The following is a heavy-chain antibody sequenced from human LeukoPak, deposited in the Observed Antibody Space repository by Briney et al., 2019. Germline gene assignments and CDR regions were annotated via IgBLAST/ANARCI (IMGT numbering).Heavy chain of an antibody. CDR2: INHSGST. D-gene: IGHD3-22*01. CDR3: ARWSPSGYQY. V-gene: IGHV4-34*01. J-gene: IGHJ4*02. CDR1: GGSFSGYY. Sequence: PSGTLSLTCAVYGGSFSGYYWSWIRQPPGKGLEWIGEINHSGSTNYNPSLKSRVTISVDTSKNQFSLKLSSVTAADTAVYYCARWSPSGYQYWGQGTLVTVSS.